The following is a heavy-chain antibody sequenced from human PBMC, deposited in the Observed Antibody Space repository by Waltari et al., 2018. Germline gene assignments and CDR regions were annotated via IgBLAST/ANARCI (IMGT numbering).Heavy chain of an antibody. J-gene: IGHJ4*02. CDR3: ARASARVEGFDY. V-gene: IGHV3-21*01. CDR2: ISISSRYI. D-gene: IGHD2-2*01. Sequence: EVQLVESGGGLVKPGGSLRLYCAASGFTLSSYSMHWVRPAPGKGLEWVSSISISSRYIYYADSVKGRFTISRDNAKNSLYLQMNSLRAEDTAVYYCARASARVEGFDYWGQGTLVTVSS. CDR1: GFTLSSYS.